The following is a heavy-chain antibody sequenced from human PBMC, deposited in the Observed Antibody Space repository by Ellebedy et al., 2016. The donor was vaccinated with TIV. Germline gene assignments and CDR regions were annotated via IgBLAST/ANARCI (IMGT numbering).Heavy chain of an antibody. J-gene: IGHJ3*02. CDR1: GYTFTTYS. CDR3: AKGTGSGDAFHI. CDR2: ISTSYGDT. D-gene: IGHD1-14*01. Sequence: ASVKVSCXASGYTFTTYSITWVRQAPGQGLEWMAWISTSYGDTTYAQKLQDRVTLTTDTSTSTVYMEMRSLTSDDTAVYHCAKGTGSGDAFHIWGQGTMVTVSS. V-gene: IGHV1-18*01.